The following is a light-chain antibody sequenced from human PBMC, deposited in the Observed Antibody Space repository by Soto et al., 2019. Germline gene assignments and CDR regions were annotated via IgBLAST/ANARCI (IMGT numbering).Light chain of an antibody. V-gene: IGKV1-5*03. CDR2: KTS. J-gene: IGKJ1*01. CDR3: QHWNDYSLT. CDR1: QSISIW. Sequence: DIHMTQSPSTLSASVGDRVTITCRASQSISIWSAWYQQKPGKAPNLLIYKTSSLETGVPSRFSGSGSGTEFTLTISSLQPDDFATYYCQHWNDYSLTFGQGTKVEVK.